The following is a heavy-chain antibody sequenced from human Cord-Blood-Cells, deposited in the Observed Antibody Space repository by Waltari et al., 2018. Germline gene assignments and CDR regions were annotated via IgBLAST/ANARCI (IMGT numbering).Heavy chain of an antibody. CDR3: ARGPYDYSNYNWFDP. CDR1: GGSFSGYY. V-gene: IGHV4-34*01. Sequence: QVQLQQWGAGLLKPSETLSLTCAVYGGSFSGYYWSWIRQPPGKGLEWIGEINHSGSTNYNPSLKSRVTISVDTSNNQFSLKLSSVTAADTAVYYCARGPYDYSNYNWFDPWGQGTLVTVSS. J-gene: IGHJ5*02. D-gene: IGHD4-4*01. CDR2: INHSGST.